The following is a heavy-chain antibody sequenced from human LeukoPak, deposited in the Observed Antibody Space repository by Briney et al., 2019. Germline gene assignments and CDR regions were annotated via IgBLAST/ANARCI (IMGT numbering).Heavy chain of an antibody. CDR2: INHSGST. Sequence: PSETLSLTCAVYGGSFSGYYWSWIRQPPGKGLEWIGEINHSGSTNYNPSLKSRVTISVDTSKNQFSLKLSSVTAADTAVYYCARGVVVVRGVFDIWGQGTMVTVSP. CDR3: ARGVVVVRGVFDI. CDR1: GGSFSGYY. V-gene: IGHV4-34*01. J-gene: IGHJ3*02. D-gene: IGHD3-10*01.